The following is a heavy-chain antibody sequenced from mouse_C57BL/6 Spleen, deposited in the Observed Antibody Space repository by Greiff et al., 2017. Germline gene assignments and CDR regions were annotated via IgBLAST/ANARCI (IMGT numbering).Heavy chain of an antibody. V-gene: IGHV1-22*01. D-gene: IGHD1-1*01. Sequence: VQLQQPGAELVKPGASVKMSCKASGYTFTNYYMHWVKQRHGQSLEWIGYINPNNGGTNYNQKFKGKATLTVDKSSSTAYMQLSRLTSEDSAVYYCASKSDDYYDGFAYWGQGTLVTVSA. CDR3: ASKSDDYYDGFAY. J-gene: IGHJ3*01. CDR1: GYTFTNYY. CDR2: INPNNGGT.